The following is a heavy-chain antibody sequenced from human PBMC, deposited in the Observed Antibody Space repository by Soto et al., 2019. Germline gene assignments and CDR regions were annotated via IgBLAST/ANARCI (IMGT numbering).Heavy chain of an antibody. J-gene: IGHJ4*02. D-gene: IGHD1-1*01. V-gene: IGHV3-30*04. CDR1: GLTFSSYA. Sequence: QVQLVESGGGVVQPGRSLRLSCVASGLTFSSYAMHWVRQAPGKGLEWVAVISYDGRNKYYADSVKGRLTISRDNSKNTLYLQMNSLRAEDTTVYYCAREIEQLLDYWGQGTLVTVSS. CDR3: AREIEQLLDY. CDR2: ISYDGRNK.